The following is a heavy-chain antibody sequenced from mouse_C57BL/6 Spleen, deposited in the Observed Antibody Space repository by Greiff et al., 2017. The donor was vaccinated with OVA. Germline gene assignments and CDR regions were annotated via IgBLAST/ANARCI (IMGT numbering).Heavy chain of an antibody. CDR2: ISDGGSYT. CDR3: ASLYYDYDGYFDY. D-gene: IGHD2-4*01. CDR1: GFTFSSYA. Sequence: EVHLVESGGGLVKPGGSLKLSCAASGFTFSSYAMSWVRQTPEKRLEWVATISDGGSYTYYPDNVKGRFTISRDNAKNNLYLQMSHLKSEDTAMYYCASLYYDYDGYFDYWGQGTTLTVSS. J-gene: IGHJ2*01. V-gene: IGHV5-4*01.